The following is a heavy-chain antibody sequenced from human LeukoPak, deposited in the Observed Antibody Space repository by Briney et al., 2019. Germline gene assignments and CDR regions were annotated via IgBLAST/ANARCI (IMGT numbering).Heavy chain of an antibody. CDR2: IYYSGST. J-gene: IGHJ4*02. CDR1: GGSFSGYY. CDR3: ARDRGYSDYFDY. Sequence: SETLSLTCAVYGGSFSGYYWSWIRQPPGKGLEWIGSIYYSGSTYYNPSLKSRVTISVDTSKNQFSLKLSSVTAADTAVYYCARDRGYSDYFDYWGQGTLVTVSS. V-gene: IGHV4-34*01. D-gene: IGHD1-26*01.